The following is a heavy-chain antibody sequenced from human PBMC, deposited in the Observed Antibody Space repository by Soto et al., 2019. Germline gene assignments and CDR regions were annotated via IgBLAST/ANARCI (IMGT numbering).Heavy chain of an antibody. D-gene: IGHD6-6*01. CDR2: INHSGST. CDR1: GGSFSGYY. J-gene: IGHJ6*03. V-gene: IGHV4-34*01. CDR3: ARQQDSSFYYYYYMDV. Sequence: SETLSLTCAVYGGSFSGYYWSWIRQPPGKGLEWIGEINHSGSTNYNPSLKSRVTISVDTSKNQFSLKLSSVTAADTAVYYCARQQDSSFYYYYYMDVWGKGTTVTVSS.